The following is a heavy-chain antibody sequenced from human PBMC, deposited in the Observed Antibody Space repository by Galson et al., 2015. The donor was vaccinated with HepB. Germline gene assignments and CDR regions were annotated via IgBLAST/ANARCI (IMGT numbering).Heavy chain of an antibody. D-gene: IGHD6-19*01. CDR1: GYTFTSYG. CDR3: ASSSSAWYRSGMDV. CDR2: ISDYNGNK. V-gene: IGHV1-18*04. Sequence: QSGAEVKKPGASVKVSCKASGYTFTSYGISWVRQAPGQGLEWMGWISDYNGNKNYAQNLQGRVTMTTDTSTSTAYMELRSLRSDDTAVYYCASSSSAWYRSGMDVWGQGTTVTVSS. J-gene: IGHJ6*02.